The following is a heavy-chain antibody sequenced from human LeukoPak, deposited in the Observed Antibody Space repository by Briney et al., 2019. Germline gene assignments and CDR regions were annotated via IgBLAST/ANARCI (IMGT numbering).Heavy chain of an antibody. V-gene: IGHV3-11*04. CDR1: GFIFGDYD. J-gene: IGHJ4*02. D-gene: IGHD1-26*01. CDR2: ISSSSYTI. Sequence: GGSLRLSCAASGFIFGDYDMSWIRQAPGKGLEWVSNISSSSYTISNADSVKGRFTVSRDNARASVFLQMNSLRAEDTAVYYCTRDDPRVGSTETDWGQGTLVTVSS. CDR3: TRDDPRVGSTETD.